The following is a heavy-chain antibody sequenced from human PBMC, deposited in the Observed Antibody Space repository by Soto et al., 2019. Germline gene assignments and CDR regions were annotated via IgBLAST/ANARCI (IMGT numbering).Heavy chain of an antibody. Sequence: GGSLRLSCAASGFTFGSYAMSWVRQAPGKGLEWVSAISGSGGSTYYADSVKGRFTISRDNSKNTLYLQMNSLRAEDTAVYYCAKGYSSSWYERGMDVWGQGTTVTVSS. CDR3: AKGYSSSWYERGMDV. CDR2: ISGSGGST. V-gene: IGHV3-23*01. CDR1: GFTFGSYA. D-gene: IGHD6-13*01. J-gene: IGHJ6*02.